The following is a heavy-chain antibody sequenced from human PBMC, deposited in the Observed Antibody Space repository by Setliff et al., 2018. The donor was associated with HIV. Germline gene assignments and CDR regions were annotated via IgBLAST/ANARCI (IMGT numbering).Heavy chain of an antibody. CDR1: GFTFSFHA. V-gene: IGHV3-23*01. CDR3: ARAQDVWGSYRYTNYYYYMDV. Sequence: GGSLRLSCAASGFTFSFHAMTWVRQAPGKGLEWVSGINGDGDSTYYADSVKGRFTVSRDNAKNSLYLHMNSLRAEDTAVYYCARAQDVWGSYRYTNYYYYMDVWGKGTTVTVS. D-gene: IGHD3-16*02. J-gene: IGHJ6*03. CDR2: INGDGDST.